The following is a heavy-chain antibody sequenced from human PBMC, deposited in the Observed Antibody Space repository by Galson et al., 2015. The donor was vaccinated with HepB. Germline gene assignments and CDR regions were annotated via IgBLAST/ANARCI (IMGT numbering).Heavy chain of an antibody. V-gene: IGHV5-51*01. Sequence: QSGAEVKKPGESLKISCKGSGYSFTSYWIGWVRQMPGKGLEWMGIIYPGDSDTRYSPSFQGQVTISADKSISTAYLQWSSLKASDTAMYYCARHITREVVTAIPDYWGQGTLVTVSS. D-gene: IGHD2-21*02. J-gene: IGHJ4*02. CDR1: GYSFTSYW. CDR3: ARHITREVVTAIPDY. CDR2: IYPGDSDT.